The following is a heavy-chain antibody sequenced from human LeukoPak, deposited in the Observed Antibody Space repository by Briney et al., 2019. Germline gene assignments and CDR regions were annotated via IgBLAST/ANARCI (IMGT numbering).Heavy chain of an antibody. CDR1: GGSISSYY. CDR3: ARRVFATGAYWYFDL. V-gene: IGHV4-59*08. CDR2: IYYSGST. Sequence: SETLSLTCTVSGGSISSYYWSWIRQPPGKGLEWIGYIYYSGSTNYNPSLKSRDTISVDTSKNQFSLKLSSVTAADTAVYYCARRVFATGAYWYFDLWGRGTLVTVSS. D-gene: IGHD4-11*01. J-gene: IGHJ2*01.